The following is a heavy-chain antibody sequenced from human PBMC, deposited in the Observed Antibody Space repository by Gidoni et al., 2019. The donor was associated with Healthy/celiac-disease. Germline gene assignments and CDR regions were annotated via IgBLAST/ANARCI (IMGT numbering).Heavy chain of an antibody. Sequence: QLQLQESGPGLVKPSETLSLTCTVSGGSISSSSYYWGWIRQPPGKGLEWIGSIYYSGSTYYNPSLKSRVTISVDTSKNQFSLKLSSVTAADTAVYYCARLDYDILVGNYYYYMDVWGKGTTVTVSS. D-gene: IGHD3-9*01. V-gene: IGHV4-39*01. CDR3: ARLDYDILVGNYYYYMDV. CDR2: IYYSGST. CDR1: GGSISSSSYY. J-gene: IGHJ6*03.